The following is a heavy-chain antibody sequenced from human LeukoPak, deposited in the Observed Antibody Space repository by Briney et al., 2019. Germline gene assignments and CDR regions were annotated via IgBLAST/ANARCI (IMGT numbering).Heavy chain of an antibody. Sequence: GGSLRLSCAASGFTVSSNYMSWVRQAPGKGLEWVSVIYSGGSTYYADSVKGRFTISRDNSKNTLYLQMNSLRAEDTAVYYCARANDDFWSGYHFDYWGQGTLVTVSS. CDR2: IYSGGST. CDR1: GFTVSSNY. CDR3: ARANDDFWSGYHFDY. D-gene: IGHD3-3*01. J-gene: IGHJ4*02. V-gene: IGHV3-53*01.